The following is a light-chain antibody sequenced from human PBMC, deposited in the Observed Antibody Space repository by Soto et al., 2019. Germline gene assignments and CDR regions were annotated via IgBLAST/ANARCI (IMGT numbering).Light chain of an antibody. CDR2: CAS. CDR1: QSVSSSY. V-gene: IGKV3-20*01. Sequence: EIVLTQSPGTLSLSPWERVTLSCRASQSVSSSYLAWYQQKPGQAPRLLIYCASSRATGIPDRFSGSGSGTDFTLTITRLAPEDFAVYYCQQYGGSPMYTFGQGTRLEIK. CDR3: QQYGGSPMYT. J-gene: IGKJ2*01.